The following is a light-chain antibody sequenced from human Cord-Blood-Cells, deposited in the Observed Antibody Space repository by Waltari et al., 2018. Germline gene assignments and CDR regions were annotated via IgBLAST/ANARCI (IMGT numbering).Light chain of an antibody. CDR2: DVS. CDR1: SRDVGGYNY. V-gene: IGLV2-14*01. CDR3: SSYTSSRV. J-gene: IGLJ3*02. Sequence: QSAMTQPASVSGSPGQSITISCTGTSRDVGGYNYVSWYHQHPGKAPKLMIYDVSNRPSGVSNRFSGSKSGNTASLTSSGLQAEDEADYYCSSYTSSRVFGGGTKLTVL.